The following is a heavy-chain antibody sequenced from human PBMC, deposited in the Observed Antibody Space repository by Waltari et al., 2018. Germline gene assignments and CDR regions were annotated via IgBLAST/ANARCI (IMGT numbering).Heavy chain of an antibody. J-gene: IGHJ6*03. Sequence: QVQLVESGGGVVQPGRSLRLSCAASGFTFSNYGMHWVRQAAGNGMGWVAVIAVEGSNKINADSVKGRFTISRDNSKNTLYLQMNSLRAEDTAVYYCAKDRAVRGYYMDVWGKGATVTVSS. D-gene: IGHD3-10*01. V-gene: IGHV3-30*18. CDR1: GFTFSNYG. CDR3: AKDRAVRGYYMDV. CDR2: IAVEGSNK.